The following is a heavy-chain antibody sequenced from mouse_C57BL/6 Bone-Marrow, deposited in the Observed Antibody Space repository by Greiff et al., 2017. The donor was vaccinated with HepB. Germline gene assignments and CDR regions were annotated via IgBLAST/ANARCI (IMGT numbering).Heavy chain of an antibody. CDR1: GYTFTSYG. D-gene: IGHD1-1*01. V-gene: IGHV1-81*01. CDR2: IYPRSGNT. Sequence: QVQLQQSGAELARPGASVKLSCKASGYTFTSYGISWVKQRTGQGLEWIGEIYPRSGNTYYNEKFKGKATLTADKSSSTAYMELRSLTSEDSAVYFCARGDGSSPSWFAYWGQGTLGTVSA. CDR3: ARGDGSSPSWFAY. J-gene: IGHJ3*01.